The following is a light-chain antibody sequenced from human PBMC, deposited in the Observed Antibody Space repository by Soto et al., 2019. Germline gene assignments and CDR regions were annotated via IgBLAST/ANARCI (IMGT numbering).Light chain of an antibody. CDR2: EVS. CDR1: RSELARYNG. J-gene: IGLJ1*01. V-gene: IGLV2-18*01. Sequence: QSVLTQPPSVSGSPGHSFSSSCPGPRSELARYNGVSWYQRPPGTGTILVIYEVSNRPSGIPDRFSGSKSGNTAPLTISGLQAGDEAEYYCSLYTTASTDVFGTGTKVTVL. CDR3: SLYTTASTDV.